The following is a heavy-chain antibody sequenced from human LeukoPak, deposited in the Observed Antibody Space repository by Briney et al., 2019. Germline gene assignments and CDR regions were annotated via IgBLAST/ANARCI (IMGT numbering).Heavy chain of an antibody. CDR1: GFTFSSYW. CDR2: INSDGSST. D-gene: IGHD3-10*01. CDR3: ARARTGSHDAFDI. Sequence: PGGSLRLSCAASGFTFSSYWMPWVRQAPGKGLVWVSRINSDGSSTSYADSVKGRFTISRDNAKNTLYLQMNSLRAEDTAVYYCARARTGSHDAFDIWGQGTMVTVSS. J-gene: IGHJ3*02. V-gene: IGHV3-74*01.